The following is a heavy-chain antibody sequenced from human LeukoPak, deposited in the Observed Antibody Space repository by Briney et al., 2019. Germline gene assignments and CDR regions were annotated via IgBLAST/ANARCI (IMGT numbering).Heavy chain of an antibody. D-gene: IGHD3-22*01. CDR3: ARDMGYDVQRREY. Sequence: SSAKVSCKASGHTFTAYCLTWVRQAPGQGLEWMGWIRGCNGKINYAQNVQGSVTMSTDAPTNTAYMELRSLTSDDTAVYYCARDMGYDVQRREYWGQGTLVSVSS. V-gene: IGHV1-18*01. CDR2: IRGCNGKI. CDR1: GHTFTAYC. J-gene: IGHJ4*02.